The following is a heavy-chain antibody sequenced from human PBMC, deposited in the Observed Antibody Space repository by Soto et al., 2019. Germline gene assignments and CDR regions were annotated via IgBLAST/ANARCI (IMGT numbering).Heavy chain of an antibody. CDR3: ARESPTVGASGEYFQH. CDR1: GYTFTSYG. J-gene: IGHJ1*01. CDR2: ISAYNGNT. D-gene: IGHD1-26*01. V-gene: IGHV1-18*01. Sequence: QVQLVQSGAEVKKPGASVKVSCKASGYTFTSYGISWVRQAPGQGLEWMGWISAYNGNTNYAQKLQGRVTMTTDTSTSTAYMELRRLGSDDTSVYYCARESPTVGASGEYFQHWGQGTLVTVSS.